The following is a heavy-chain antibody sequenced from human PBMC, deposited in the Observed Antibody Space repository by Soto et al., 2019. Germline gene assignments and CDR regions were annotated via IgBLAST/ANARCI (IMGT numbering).Heavy chain of an antibody. D-gene: IGHD6-19*01. CDR2: IYYSGST. Sequence: PSETLSLTCTVSGGSISSGGYYWSWIRQHPGKGLEWIGYIYYSGSTYYNPSLKSRVTISVDTSKNQFSLKLSSVTAADTAVYYCARVSGWGNNWFDPWGQGTLVTVSS. J-gene: IGHJ5*02. CDR3: ARVSGWGNNWFDP. V-gene: IGHV4-31*03. CDR1: GGSISSGGYY.